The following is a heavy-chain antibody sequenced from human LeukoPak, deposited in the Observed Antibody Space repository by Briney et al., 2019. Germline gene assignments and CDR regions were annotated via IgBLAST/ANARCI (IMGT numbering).Heavy chain of an antibody. CDR1: GFTFSSYE. V-gene: IGHV3-48*03. Sequence: AGGSLRLSCAASGFTFSSYEMNWVRQAPGKGLEWVSHISSSGSTIYYADSVKGRFTISRDNAKNSLYLQMNSLRAEDTAVYYCARGLTMVRGVIRAPNRTPFDYWGQGTLVTVSS. CDR2: ISSSGSTI. CDR3: ARGLTMVRGVIRAPNRTPFDY. J-gene: IGHJ4*02. D-gene: IGHD3-10*01.